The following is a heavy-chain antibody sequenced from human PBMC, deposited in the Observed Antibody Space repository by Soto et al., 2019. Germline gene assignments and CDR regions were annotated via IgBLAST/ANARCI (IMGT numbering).Heavy chain of an antibody. V-gene: IGHV6-1*01. J-gene: IGHJ3*01. CDR3: ARVEAVDGYPFDF. D-gene: IGHD6-19*01. CDR2: TYYRPKRFS. Sequence: SQTLSLTCAISGDIVSSNSAAWNWIRQSPSRCLEWLGRTYYRPKRFSDYAVTVKSRISINPDTTKNQLNLQLNSATPEDTDMYYSARVEAVDGYPFDFWGQGTMVTVSS. CDR1: GDIVSSNSAA.